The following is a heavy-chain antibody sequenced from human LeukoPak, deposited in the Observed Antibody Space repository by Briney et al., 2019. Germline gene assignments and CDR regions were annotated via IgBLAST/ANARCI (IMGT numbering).Heavy chain of an antibody. CDR2: ISSSSRYI. CDR3: ARRTVAGTPFAGAAFDI. J-gene: IGHJ3*02. D-gene: IGHD6-19*01. V-gene: IGHV3-21*01. CDR1: GFTFSSYS. Sequence: PGGSLRLSCAASGFTFSSYSMNWVRQAPGKGLEWVSSISSSSRYIYYADSVKGRFTISRDNAKNSLYLQMNSLRAEDTAVYYCARRTVAGTPFAGAAFDIWGQGTMVTVSS.